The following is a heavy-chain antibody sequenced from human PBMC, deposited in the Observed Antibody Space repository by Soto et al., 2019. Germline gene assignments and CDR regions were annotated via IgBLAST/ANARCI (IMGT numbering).Heavy chain of an antibody. CDR1: GFTFSSYA. J-gene: IGHJ6*02. CDR3: VKTLTDIGSSWAHYYYGMDV. V-gene: IGHV3-64D*08. CDR2: ISSNGGST. Sequence: GGSLRLSCSASGFTFSSYAMHWVRQAPGKGLEYVSAISSNGGSTYYADSVKGRFTISRDNSKNTLYLQMSSLRAEDTAVYYCVKTLTDIGSSWAHYYYGMDVWGQGTTVTVSS. D-gene: IGHD6-13*01.